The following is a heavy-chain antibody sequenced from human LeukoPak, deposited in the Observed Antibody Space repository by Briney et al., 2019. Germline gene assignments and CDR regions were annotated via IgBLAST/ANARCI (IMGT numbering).Heavy chain of an antibody. V-gene: IGHV4-34*01. CDR3: ARERVVSDYNWFDP. D-gene: IGHD6-25*01. CDR2: VNRVGYT. J-gene: IGHJ5*02. Sequence: YPSETLSLTCAVHGASFAGYSWSWIRQSPGKGLEWIGEVNRVGYTIYNPSLKSRVNISIDTSTTQFSLRLSSVTVADTAVYFCARERVVSDYNWFDPWGQGTLVTVSS. CDR1: GASFAGYS.